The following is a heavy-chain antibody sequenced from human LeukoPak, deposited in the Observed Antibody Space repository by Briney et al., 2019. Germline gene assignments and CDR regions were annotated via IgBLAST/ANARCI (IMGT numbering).Heavy chain of an antibody. Sequence: PSETLSLTCTVSGGSIRSYYWSWIRQPAGKGLEWIGRIYTSGSTNYNPSLKSRVTMSVDTSKNQFSLKLSSVTAADTAVYYCASKVVVPAAGGYDYWGQGTLVTVSS. CDR1: GGSIRSYY. CDR2: IYTSGST. J-gene: IGHJ4*02. CDR3: ASKVVVPAAGGYDY. D-gene: IGHD2-2*01. V-gene: IGHV4-4*07.